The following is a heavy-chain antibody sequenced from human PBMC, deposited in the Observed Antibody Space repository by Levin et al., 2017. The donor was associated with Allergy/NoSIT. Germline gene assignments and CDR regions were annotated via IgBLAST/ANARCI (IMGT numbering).Heavy chain of an antibody. V-gene: IGHV1-18*01. CDR3: ARSKDDILTGSLARGGDAFDI. Sequence: ASVKVSCKASGYTFTSYGISWVRQAPGQGLEWMGWISAYNGNTNYAQKLQGRVTMTTDTSTSTAYMELRSLRSDDTAVYYCARSKDDILTGSLARGGDAFDIWGQGTMVTVSS. CDR2: ISAYNGNT. J-gene: IGHJ3*02. CDR1: GYTFTSYG. D-gene: IGHD3-9*01.